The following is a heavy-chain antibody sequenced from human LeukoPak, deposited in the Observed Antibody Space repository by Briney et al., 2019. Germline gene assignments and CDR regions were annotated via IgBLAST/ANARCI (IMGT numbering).Heavy chain of an antibody. V-gene: IGHV3-43*02. CDR1: GGTCDDYA. J-gene: IGHJ4*02. CDR2: ITGDGVKT. CDR3: TRGSSTGRGPYLEY. D-gene: IGHD3-16*01. Sequence: GGSLILSCATSGGTCDDYAMNWVRRAPGKGLEWVALITGDGVKTYYVDSVKGRFTVSRDDSKNPLSLQMNSLKTEDTALYFCTRGSSTGRGPYLEYWGQGSLVTISS.